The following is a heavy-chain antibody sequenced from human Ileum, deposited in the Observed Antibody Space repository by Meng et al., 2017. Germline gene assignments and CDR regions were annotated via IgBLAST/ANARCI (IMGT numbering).Heavy chain of an antibody. CDR3: AREPPAAAGTGADY. V-gene: IGHV4-31*03. Sequence: QVQLQESGPGLVKPSQTPSLTCTVSGGSSSSGGYYWSWIRQHPGKGLEWIGYIYYRGTTYYNPSLKSRVTISVDTSKNQFSLKLSSVTAADTAVYYCAREPPAAAGTGADYWGQGTLVTVSS. CDR1: GGSSSSGGYY. D-gene: IGHD6-13*01. J-gene: IGHJ4*02. CDR2: IYYRGTT.